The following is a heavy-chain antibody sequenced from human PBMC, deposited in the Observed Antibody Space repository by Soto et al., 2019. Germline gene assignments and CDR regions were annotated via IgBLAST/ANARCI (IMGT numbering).Heavy chain of an antibody. D-gene: IGHD3-10*01. CDR2: VHDSWGS. J-gene: IGHJ6*02. V-gene: IGHV4-59*08. CDR3: VRQGFGAPHGLVDV. Sequence: QVPLQESGPGLVKPSETLSLSCTVSGGSISSYYWSWIRQPPGKGLEWIGYVHDSWGSHYNPSLKRRVAISLDTSKSQFSLKLTSVTATDTAVDYCVRQGFGAPHGLVDVWGQGTTVTVSS. CDR1: GGSISSYY.